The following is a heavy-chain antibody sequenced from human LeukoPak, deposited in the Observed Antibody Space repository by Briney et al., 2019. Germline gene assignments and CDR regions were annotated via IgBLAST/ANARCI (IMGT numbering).Heavy chain of an antibody. CDR3: ARDSAYGSGSYTFDY. D-gene: IGHD3-10*01. CDR1: GFTFSTYS. Sequence: GGSLRLSCAASGFTFSTYSMNWVRQAPGKGLEWVSYISGGSSSIYYADSVKGRFTISRDNAESSLYLQMSSLRDEDTAVYYCARDSAYGSGSYTFDYWGQGTLVTVSS. J-gene: IGHJ4*02. V-gene: IGHV3-48*02. CDR2: ISGGSSSI.